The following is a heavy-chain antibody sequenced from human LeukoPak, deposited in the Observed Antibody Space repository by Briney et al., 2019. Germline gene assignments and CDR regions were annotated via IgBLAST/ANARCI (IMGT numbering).Heavy chain of an antibody. J-gene: IGHJ4*02. V-gene: IGHV3-23*01. CDR3: AKELPYYYDSSGYRDY. D-gene: IGHD3-22*01. CDR1: GFTFSSYA. Sequence: PGGSLRLSCAASGFTFSSYAMSWVRQAPGKGLEWVSAISGSGGSTYYADSVKGRFTISRDNSKNTLYLQMNSLRAEDTAVYYCAKELPYYYDSSGYRDYWGQGTLVTVSS. CDR2: ISGSGGST.